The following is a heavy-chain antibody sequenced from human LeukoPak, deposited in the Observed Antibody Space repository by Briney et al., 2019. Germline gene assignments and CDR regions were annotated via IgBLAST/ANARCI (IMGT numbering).Heavy chain of an antibody. CDR2: INPNSGGT. J-gene: IGHJ4*02. Sequence: AASVKVSCKASGYTFTGYYMHWVRQAPGQGLEWMGWINPNSGGTNCAQKFQGRVTMTRDTSISTAYMELSRLRSDDTAVYYCASGDYGDYVIDYWGQGTLVTVSS. CDR1: GYTFTGYY. CDR3: ASGDYGDYVIDY. D-gene: IGHD4-17*01. V-gene: IGHV1-2*02.